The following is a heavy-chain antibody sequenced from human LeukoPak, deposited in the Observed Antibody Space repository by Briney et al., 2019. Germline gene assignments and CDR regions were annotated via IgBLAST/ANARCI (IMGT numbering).Heavy chain of an antibody. CDR3: ARFEYADSLASDE. CDR1: GFSSCSFM. CDR2: ISSTSTYI. Sequence: PRGSLRDSCAASGFSSCSFMMNWVCQAPGKGLEWVSSISSTSTYIHYADSVKGRFTISRDNAKNSLYLQMNSLRAEDTAVYYCARFEYADSLASDEWSQRSLVTVSS. D-gene: IGHD4-17*01. J-gene: IGHJ4*02. V-gene: IGHV3-21*01.